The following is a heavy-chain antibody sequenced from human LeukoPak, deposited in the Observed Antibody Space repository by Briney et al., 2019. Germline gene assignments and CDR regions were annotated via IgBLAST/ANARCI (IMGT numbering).Heavy chain of an antibody. D-gene: IGHD5-18*01. Sequence: PSETLSLTCAVYGGSFSGYYWSWIRQPPGKGLEWIGEINHSGSTNYNPSLKSRVTISVDTSKNQFSLKLSSVTAADTAVYYCARERGPGYSYSIDNRARFWAPRSGFDYWGQGTLVTVSS. CDR1: GGSFSGYY. CDR3: ARERGPGYSYSIDNRARFWAPRSGFDY. CDR2: INHSGST. J-gene: IGHJ4*02. V-gene: IGHV4-34*01.